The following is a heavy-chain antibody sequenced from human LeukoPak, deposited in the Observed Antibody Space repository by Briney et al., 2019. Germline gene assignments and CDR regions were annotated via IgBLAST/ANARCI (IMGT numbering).Heavy chain of an antibody. V-gene: IGHV4-34*01. D-gene: IGHD3-10*01. CDR3: ARGRKFTMVRGVKKGYYFDY. CDR1: GGSFSGYC. CDR2: INHSGST. J-gene: IGHJ4*02. Sequence: SETLSLTCAVYGGSFSGYCWSWIRQPPGKGLEWIGEINHSGSTNYNPSLKSRVTISVDTSKNQFSLKLSSVTAAGTAVYYCARGRKFTMVRGVKKGYYFDYWGQGTLVTVSS.